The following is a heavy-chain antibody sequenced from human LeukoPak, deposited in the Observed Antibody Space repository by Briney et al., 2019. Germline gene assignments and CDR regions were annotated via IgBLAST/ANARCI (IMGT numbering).Heavy chain of an antibody. D-gene: IGHD6-6*01. Sequence: SETLSLTCTVSGGSISSGGYYWSWIRQHPGKGLEWIGYIYYSGSTYYNPSLKSRVTMSVDTSKNQFSLKLSSVTAADTAVYYCARDSAEYSSSSAFDYWGQGTLVTVSS. CDR1: GGSISSGGYY. CDR2: IYYSGST. J-gene: IGHJ4*02. V-gene: IGHV4-31*03. CDR3: ARDSAEYSSSSAFDY.